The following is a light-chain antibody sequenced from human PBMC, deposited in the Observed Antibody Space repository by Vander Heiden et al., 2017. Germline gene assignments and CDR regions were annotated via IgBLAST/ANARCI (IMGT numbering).Light chain of an antibody. CDR3: AAWDDSLNGPV. V-gene: IGLV1-44*01. J-gene: IGLJ3*02. Sequence: HSLLTQPPSASRTPGQRVTISCSGSSSNIGSNTVNWYQQLPGTARKLLIYSNNQRPSGVPDRFSGSKSGTSASLAISGLQSEDEADYYCAAWDDSLNGPVFGGGTKLTVL. CDR1: SSNIGSNT. CDR2: SNN.